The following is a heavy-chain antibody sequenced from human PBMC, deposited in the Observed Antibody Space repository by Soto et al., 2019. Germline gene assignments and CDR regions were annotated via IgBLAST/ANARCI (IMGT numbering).Heavy chain of an antibody. CDR1: GGSISSYY. V-gene: IGHV4-59*08. CDR3: ARRYSSAFDI. Sequence: SETLSLTCTVSGGSISSYYWSWIRQPPGKGLEWIGYIYYSGSTNYNPSLKSRVTISVDTSKNQFSLKLSSVIAADTAVYYCARRYSSAFDIWGQGTMVTVSS. D-gene: IGHD6-13*01. J-gene: IGHJ3*02. CDR2: IYYSGST.